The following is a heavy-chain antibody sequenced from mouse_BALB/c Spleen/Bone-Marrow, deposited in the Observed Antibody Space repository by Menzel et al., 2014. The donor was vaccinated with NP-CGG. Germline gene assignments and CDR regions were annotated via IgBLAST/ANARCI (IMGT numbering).Heavy chain of an antibody. CDR2: ISSGGGST. CDR1: GFAFSSYD. J-gene: IGHJ2*01. V-gene: IGHV5-12-1*01. Sequence: EVQRVESGGGLVKPGGSLKLSCAASGFAFSSYDMSWVRQTPEKGLEWVAYISSGGGSTYYPDTVKGRFTISRDNAKNTLYLQMSSLKSEDTAMYYCARHRYYFDYWGQGTTLTVSS. CDR3: ARHRYYFDY.